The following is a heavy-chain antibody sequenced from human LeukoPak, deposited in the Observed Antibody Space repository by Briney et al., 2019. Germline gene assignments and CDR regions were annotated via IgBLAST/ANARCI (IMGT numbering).Heavy chain of an antibody. Sequence: KAPETPCLTCTVSGGATSSTAFYWGWIRQPPGKGLEWIGSMYYSGNTYYNPSLKSRVTMSVDTPKNQFSLKLTSVTAADTAMFYCARQVSYSTRFFGYYFDYWG. V-gene: IGHV4-39*01. J-gene: IGHJ4*01. CDR2: MYYSGNT. CDR3: ARQVSYSTRFFGYYFDY. D-gene: IGHD2-2*01. CDR1: GGATSSTAFY.